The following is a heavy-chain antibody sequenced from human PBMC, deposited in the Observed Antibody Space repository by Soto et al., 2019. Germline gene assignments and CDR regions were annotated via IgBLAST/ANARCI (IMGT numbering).Heavy chain of an antibody. Sequence: QVQLVQSGAEEKKPGASVKVSCKASGYTFTNYATHWVRQAPGQRLEWMGWINAGNGNTKYSQKFQGRVTITRDTSASTADMEPSSLRSEDTAVYYCARVSGYYRPDYWGHGTLVTVSS. CDR3: ARVSGYYRPDY. D-gene: IGHD5-12*01. J-gene: IGHJ4*01. CDR1: GYTFTNYA. CDR2: INAGNGNT. V-gene: IGHV1-3*05.